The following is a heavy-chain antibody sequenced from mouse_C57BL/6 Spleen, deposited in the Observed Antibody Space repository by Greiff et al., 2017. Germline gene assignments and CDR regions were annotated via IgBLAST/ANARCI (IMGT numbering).Heavy chain of an antibody. V-gene: IGHV14-2*01. J-gene: IGHJ3*01. CDR1: GFNIKDYY. Sequence: VHVKQSGAELVKPGASVKLSCTASGFNIKDYYMHWVKQRTEQGLEWIGRIGPEDGETTYAPKFPGKATITADTSSNTAYLQLSSLTSEDTAVYYCARPLYYGNYEFAYWGQGTLVTVSA. D-gene: IGHD2-1*01. CDR2: IGPEDGET. CDR3: ARPLYYGNYEFAY.